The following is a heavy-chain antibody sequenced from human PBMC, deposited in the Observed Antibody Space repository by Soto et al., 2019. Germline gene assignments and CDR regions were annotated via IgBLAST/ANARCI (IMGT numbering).Heavy chain of an antibody. CDR1: GFTFSSYG. CDR2: IWYDGSNK. D-gene: IGHD6-19*01. Sequence: QVQLVESGGGVVQPGRSLRLSCAASGFTFSSYGMHWVRQAPGEGLEWVAVIWYDGSNKNYADSVKGRFTISRDNSKNTLYLQMNSLGAEDTAVYYCATEQQWLACFGYWGQGTLVTVSS. J-gene: IGHJ4*02. CDR3: ATEQQWLACFGY. V-gene: IGHV3-33*01.